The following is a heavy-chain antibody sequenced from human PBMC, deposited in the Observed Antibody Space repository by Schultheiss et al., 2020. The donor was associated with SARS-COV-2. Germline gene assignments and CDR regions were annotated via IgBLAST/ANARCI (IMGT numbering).Heavy chain of an antibody. CDR3: TTRIAAAGPLDY. Sequence: GGSLRLSCAASGFTFSSYAMSWVRQAPGKGLEWVSAISGSGGSTYYADSVKGRFTISRDNSKNTLYLQMNSLKTEDTAVYYCTTRIAAAGPLDYWGQGTLVTVSS. CDR1: GFTFSSYA. V-gene: IGHV3-23*01. D-gene: IGHD6-13*01. CDR2: ISGSGGST. J-gene: IGHJ4*02.